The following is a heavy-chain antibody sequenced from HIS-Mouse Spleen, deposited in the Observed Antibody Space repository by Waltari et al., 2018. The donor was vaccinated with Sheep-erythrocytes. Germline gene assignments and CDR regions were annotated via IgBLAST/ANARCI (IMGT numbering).Heavy chain of an antibody. CDR2: ISYDGSNK. Sequence: RSLRLSCAASGFTFSSYGMHWVRQAPGKGLEWVAVISYDGSNKYYADSVKGRFTISRDNSKNTLYLQMNSLRAEDTAVYYCAKGDAMVYDAFDIWGQGTMVTVSS. J-gene: IGHJ3*02. CDR3: AKGDAMVYDAFDI. CDR1: GFTFSSYG. D-gene: IGHD2-8*01. V-gene: IGHV3-30*18.